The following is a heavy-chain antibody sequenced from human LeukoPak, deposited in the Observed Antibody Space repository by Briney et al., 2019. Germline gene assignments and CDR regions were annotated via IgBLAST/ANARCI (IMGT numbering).Heavy chain of an antibody. D-gene: IGHD3-16*02. CDR3: ARKGVWGSYRYRLDY. Sequence: PSETLSLTCAVYGGSFSGYYWSWIRQPPGKGLEWIGEINHSGSTNYNPSLKSRVTISVDTSKNQFSLKLSSVTAADTAVYYCARKGVWGSYRYRLDYWGQGTLVTVSS. V-gene: IGHV4-34*01. CDR1: GGSFSGYY. J-gene: IGHJ4*02. CDR2: INHSGST.